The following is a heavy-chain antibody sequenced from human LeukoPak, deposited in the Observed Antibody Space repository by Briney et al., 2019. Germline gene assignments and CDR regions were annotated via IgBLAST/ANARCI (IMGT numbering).Heavy chain of an antibody. CDR2: IYHSGST. D-gene: IGHD6-6*01. J-gene: IGHJ6*03. V-gene: IGHV4-38-2*02. CDR1: GYSISSGYY. Sequence: PSETLSLTCTVSGYSISSGYYWGWIRQPPGKGLEWIGSIYHSGSTYYNPSLKSRVTISGDTSKNQFSLKLSSVTAADTAVYYCARDHEDSSSPLVFYYYYMDVWGKGTTVTVSS. CDR3: ARDHEDSSSPLVFYYYYMDV.